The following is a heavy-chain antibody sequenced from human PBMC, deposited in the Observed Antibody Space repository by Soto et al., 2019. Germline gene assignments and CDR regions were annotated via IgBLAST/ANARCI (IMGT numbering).Heavy chain of an antibody. CDR1: GDSITSRTYY. D-gene: IGHD3-10*01. Sequence: QVQLQESGPGLVKPSQTLSLTCTVSGDSITSRTYYWTWIRQSPDKGLECMGYIFYSGDTDYNPSLKGLHSMSVDRSENPFTLQLTSVTAADTAVYYCAIDSGGNYDGSGTNPRRPPYDCYYMDVWGKGTMVIVSS. CDR2: IFYSGDT. CDR3: AIDSGGNYDGSGTNPRRPPYDCYYMDV. J-gene: IGHJ6*03. V-gene: IGHV4-31*01.